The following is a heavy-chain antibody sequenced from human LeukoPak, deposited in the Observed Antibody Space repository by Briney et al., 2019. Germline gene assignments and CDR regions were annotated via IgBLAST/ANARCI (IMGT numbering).Heavy chain of an antibody. V-gene: IGHV1-2*02. D-gene: IGHD5-12*01. CDR3: ARAEGIVATIYCLDY. CDR1: GYTFTGYY. Sequence: GASVKVSCKASGYTFTGYYMHWVRQAPGQGLEWMGWINPNSGGTNYAQKFQGRVTMTRDTSISTAYMELSRLRSDDTAVYYCARAEGIVATIYCLDYWGQGTLVTVSS. CDR2: INPNSGGT. J-gene: IGHJ4*02.